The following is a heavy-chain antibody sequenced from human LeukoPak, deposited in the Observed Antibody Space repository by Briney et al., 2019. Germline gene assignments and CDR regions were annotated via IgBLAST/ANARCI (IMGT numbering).Heavy chain of an antibody. Sequence: GGSLRLSCATSGFAFSSDRMNWVRQAPGKGLEWVSSISGNNNYIYYADSVGGRFTISRDNARDSLFLQLDCLRAEDTAVYYCARDPHNPGPIDYWGQGTLVTVSS. J-gene: IGHJ4*02. V-gene: IGHV3-21*01. CDR1: GFAFSSDR. CDR3: ARDPHNPGPIDY. D-gene: IGHD1-14*01. CDR2: ISGNNNYI.